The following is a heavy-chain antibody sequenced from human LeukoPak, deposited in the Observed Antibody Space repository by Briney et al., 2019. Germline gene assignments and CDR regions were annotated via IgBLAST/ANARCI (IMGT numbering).Heavy chain of an antibody. CDR2: IYSGGTI. D-gene: IGHD6-13*01. CDR1: GFTVSSNY. V-gene: IGHV3-66*01. CDR3: ARDGYSSSWSDFDY. J-gene: IGHJ4*02. Sequence: GGSLRLSCAASGFTVSSNYMSWVRQAPGKGLEWVSVIYSGGTIYYADSVKGRFTISRDNAKNSLYLQMNSLRDEDTAVYYCARDGYSSSWSDFDYWGQGTLVTVSS.